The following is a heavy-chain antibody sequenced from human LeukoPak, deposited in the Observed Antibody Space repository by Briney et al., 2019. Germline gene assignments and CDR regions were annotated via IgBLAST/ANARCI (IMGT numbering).Heavy chain of an antibody. CDR3: AGGFEHAFDI. D-gene: IGHD4-23*01. J-gene: IGHJ3*02. V-gene: IGHV4-39*07. CDR1: GGSISSVSYY. Sequence: SETLSLTCTVSGGSISSVSYYWGWIRQPPGKGLECIASIFYTGRSYYNPSLKRRVTISVDTSKNQFSLKLSSVTAADTVVYYCAGGFEHAFDIWGQGTMVTVSS. CDR2: IFYTGRS.